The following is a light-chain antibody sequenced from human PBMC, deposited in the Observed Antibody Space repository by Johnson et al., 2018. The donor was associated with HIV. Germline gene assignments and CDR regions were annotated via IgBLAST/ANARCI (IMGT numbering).Light chain of an antibody. Sequence: QSVLTQPPSVSAAPGQKVIISCSGSSSNIGNNYVSWYQQLPGTAPKLLIYDNNKRPSGIPGRFSGSKSGTSATLGITGLQTGDEADYYCGTWDSSLTLYVFGTGTKVTVL. J-gene: IGLJ1*01. CDR2: DNN. CDR1: SSNIGNNY. V-gene: IGLV1-51*01. CDR3: GTWDSSLTLYV.